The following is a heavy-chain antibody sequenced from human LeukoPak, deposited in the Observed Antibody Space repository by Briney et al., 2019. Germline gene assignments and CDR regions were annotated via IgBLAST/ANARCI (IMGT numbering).Heavy chain of an antibody. CDR1: GFTFSSYS. V-gene: IGHV3-21*01. J-gene: IGHJ6*03. Sequence: GGSLRLSCAASGFTFSSYSMNWVRQAPGKGLEWVSSISSSSSYIYYADSVKGRFTISRDNAKNSLYLQMSSLRAEDTAVYYCAREGNYDFWSGYYYYMDVWGKGTTVTVSS. CDR2: ISSSSSYI. CDR3: AREGNYDFWSGYYYYMDV. D-gene: IGHD3-3*01.